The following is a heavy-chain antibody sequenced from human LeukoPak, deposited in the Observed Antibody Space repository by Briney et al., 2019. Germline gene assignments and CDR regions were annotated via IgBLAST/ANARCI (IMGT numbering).Heavy chain of an antibody. CDR3: ARDLGIFFDAFDI. CDR2: SRSKVNSYTT. CDR1: GLPFSDHY. V-gene: IGHV3-72*01. D-gene: IGHD2-15*01. J-gene: IGHJ3*02. Sequence: GGSLRLSCAVSGLPFSDHYIDWIRQAPGKGLEWVGRSRSKVNSYTTEYAASVKDRFIISRDESENSLYLQMSSLKIEDTAVYYCARDLGIFFDAFDIWGQGTMVTVSS.